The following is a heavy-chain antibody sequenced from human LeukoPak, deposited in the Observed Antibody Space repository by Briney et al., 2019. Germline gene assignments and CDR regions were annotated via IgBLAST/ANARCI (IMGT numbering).Heavy chain of an antibody. D-gene: IGHD6-6*01. CDR3: ARGTPDIAARPLHYYYYYMDV. CDR1: GGSISSSSYY. CDR2: IYYSGST. J-gene: IGHJ6*03. Sequence: SETLSLTCTVSGGSISSSSYYWGWIRQPPGKGLEWIGSIYYSGSTYYNPSLKSRVTISVDTSKNQFSLKLSSVTAADTAVYYCARGTPDIAARPLHYYYYYMDVWGKGTTVTVSS. V-gene: IGHV4-39*01.